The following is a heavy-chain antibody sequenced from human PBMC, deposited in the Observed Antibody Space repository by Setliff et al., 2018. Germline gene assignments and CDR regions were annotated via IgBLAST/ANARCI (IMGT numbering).Heavy chain of an antibody. J-gene: IGHJ4*02. CDR1: GFTFKDYT. V-gene: IGHV3-23*01. CDR2: VIQGGSG. Sequence: GGSMRLTCVGSGFTFKDYTMVWVRQVPGKGLEWVAGVIQGGSGVYADSVKGRFIISRDNSKNSCFLQMNYLRVSDTATYSCAKDKVNDGIWDFHSWGQGFVVTVSS. D-gene: IGHD1-20*01. CDR3: AKDKVNDGIWDFHS.